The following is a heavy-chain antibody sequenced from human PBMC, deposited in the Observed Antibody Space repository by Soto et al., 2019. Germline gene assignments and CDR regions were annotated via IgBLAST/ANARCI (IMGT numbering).Heavy chain of an antibody. CDR3: ARVLIPHYYGSGSYYYFDY. J-gene: IGHJ4*02. D-gene: IGHD3-10*01. V-gene: IGHV4-59*01. CDR1: GGSISSYY. Sequence: SETLSLTCTVSGGSISSYYWSWIRQPPGKGLEWIGYIYYSGSTNYNPSLKSRVTISVDTSKNQFSLKLSSVTAADTAVYYCARVLIPHYYGSGSYYYFDYWGQGTLVTV. CDR2: IYYSGST.